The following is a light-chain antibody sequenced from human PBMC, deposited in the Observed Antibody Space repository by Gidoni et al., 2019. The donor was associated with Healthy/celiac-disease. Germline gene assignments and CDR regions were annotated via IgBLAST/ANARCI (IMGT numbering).Light chain of an antibody. J-gene: IGKJ3*01. CDR3: QQYYSYPFT. V-gene: IGKV1-8*01. Sequence: AIRMTQSPSSFSASTGDRVTITCLASQGISSYLAWYQQKPGKAPKLLIYAASTLQSGVPSRFRGSGSGTDFTLTISCLQSEDFATYYCQQYYSYPFTFGPGTKVDIK. CDR1: QGISSY. CDR2: AAS.